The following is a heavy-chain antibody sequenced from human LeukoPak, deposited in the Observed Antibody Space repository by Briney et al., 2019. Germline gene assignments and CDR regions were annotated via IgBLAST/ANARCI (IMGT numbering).Heavy chain of an antibody. J-gene: IGHJ4*02. Sequence: PGGSLRLSCAASGFTFSSYGMHWVRQAPGKGLEWVAVISYDGSNKYYADSVKGRFTISRDNSKNTLYLQMNSLGAEDTAVYYCAKDEGGMAYYFDYWGQGTLVTVSS. CDR1: GFTFSSYG. D-gene: IGHD3-16*01. CDR3: AKDEGGMAYYFDY. V-gene: IGHV3-30*18. CDR2: ISYDGSNK.